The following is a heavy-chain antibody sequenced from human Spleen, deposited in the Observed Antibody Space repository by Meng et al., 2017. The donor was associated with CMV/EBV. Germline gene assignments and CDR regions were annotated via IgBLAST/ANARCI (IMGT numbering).Heavy chain of an antibody. Sequence: SQTLSLTCAVYGGSFSGYYWGWIRQPPGKGLEWIGEVNDSGSTNYNPSLKSRVTISVDTSKNQFSLKVRSVTAADTAVYYCATQPMVRGVMGYWGQGTLVTVSS. CDR3: ATQPMVRGVMGY. CDR1: GGSFSGYY. CDR2: VNDSGST. J-gene: IGHJ4*02. D-gene: IGHD3-10*01. V-gene: IGHV4-34*01.